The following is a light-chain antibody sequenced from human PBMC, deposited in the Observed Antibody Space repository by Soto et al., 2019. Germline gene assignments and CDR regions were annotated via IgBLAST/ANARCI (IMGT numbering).Light chain of an antibody. Sequence: QSALTQPASVSGSPGQSITISCTGSSSDVGTYNLVSWYQQHPGKAPKLMIYEGSKRPSGVSDRFSGSKSGTTASLTISGLQAEDEADYYCCSYTGGRTYVSGGGTKLTVL. CDR2: EGS. CDR1: SSDVGTYNL. CDR3: CSYTGGRTYV. V-gene: IGLV2-23*01. J-gene: IGLJ3*02.